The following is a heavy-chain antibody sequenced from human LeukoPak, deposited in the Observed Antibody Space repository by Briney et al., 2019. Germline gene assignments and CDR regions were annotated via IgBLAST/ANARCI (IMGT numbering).Heavy chain of an antibody. CDR1: GFTFSSYS. CDR2: IKQDGSEK. Sequence: PGGSLRLSCAASGFTFSSYSMSWVRQAPGKGLEWVANIKQDGSEKYYVDSVKGRFTISRDNAKNSLYLQMNSLRAEDTAVYYCARDRLWFGELSGYYFDYWGQGTLVTVSS. V-gene: IGHV3-7*01. CDR3: ARDRLWFGELSGYYFDY. D-gene: IGHD3-10*01. J-gene: IGHJ4*02.